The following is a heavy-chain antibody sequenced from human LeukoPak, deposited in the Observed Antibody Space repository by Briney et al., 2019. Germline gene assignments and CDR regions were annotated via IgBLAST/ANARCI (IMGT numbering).Heavy chain of an antibody. J-gene: IGHJ4*02. D-gene: IGHD1-26*01. V-gene: IGHV3-7*01. CDR1: GFTFSSYW. CDR2: IKQDGSEK. Sequence: GGSLRLSCAASGFTFSSYWMSWVRQAPGKGLECVADIKQDGSEKYYVDSVKGRFTISRDNAKNSLYLQMNSLRVEDTAVYYCARGKSGSYGTKGYWGQGTLVTVSS. CDR3: ARGKSGSYGTKGY.